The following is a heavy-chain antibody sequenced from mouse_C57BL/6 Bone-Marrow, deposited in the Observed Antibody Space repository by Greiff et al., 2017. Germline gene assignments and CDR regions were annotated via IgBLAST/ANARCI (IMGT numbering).Heavy chain of an antibody. CDR2: IDPSASYT. CDR1: GYTFTSYW. Sequence: VQLMESGAELVMPGASVKLSCKASGYTFTSYWMHWVKQRPGQGLEWIGEIDPSASYTNYNQKFKGKSTWTVDKSSSTAYMQLSSLTSEDSAVYYCARTGFDYWGQGTTLTVSS. V-gene: IGHV1-69*01. D-gene: IGHD4-1*01. J-gene: IGHJ2*01. CDR3: ARTGFDY.